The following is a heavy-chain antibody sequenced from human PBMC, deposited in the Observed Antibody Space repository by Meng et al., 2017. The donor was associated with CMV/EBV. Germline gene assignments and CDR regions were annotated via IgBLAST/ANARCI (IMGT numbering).Heavy chain of an antibody. V-gene: IGHV4-34*01. Sequence: GSLRLSCAVYGGSFSGYNWSWIRQPPGKGLEWIGEINHSGSTNYNPSLKSRVTISVDTSKNQFSLKLSSVTAADTAVYYCARGYCSSTSCPNYFDYWGQGTLVTVSS. CDR2: INHSGST. J-gene: IGHJ4*02. CDR1: GGSFSGYN. CDR3: ARGYCSSTSCPNYFDY. D-gene: IGHD2-2*01.